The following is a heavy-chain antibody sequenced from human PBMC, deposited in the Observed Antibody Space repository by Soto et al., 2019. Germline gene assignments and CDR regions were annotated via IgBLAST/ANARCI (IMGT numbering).Heavy chain of an antibody. V-gene: IGHV5-51*01. CDR1: VYTFTNYW. D-gene: IGHD3-10*01. CDR3: ARGGYTGSYSSFDY. Sequence: GESLKISCKGSVYTFTNYWIAWVRQMPGKGLEWTGIIFPGDSDTTYSPSFQGQVTISADKSISTAYLQWRSLKASDTAMYFCARGGYTGSYSSFDYWGQGTLVTVSS. CDR2: IFPGDSDT. J-gene: IGHJ4*02.